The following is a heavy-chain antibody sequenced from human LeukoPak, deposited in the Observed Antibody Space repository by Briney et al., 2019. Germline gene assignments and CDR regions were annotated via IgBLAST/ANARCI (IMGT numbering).Heavy chain of an antibody. CDR2: IYPGDSDT. J-gene: IGHJ4*02. D-gene: IGHD2-21*01. Sequence: GESLKISCKGPGYSFTSYWIGWVRQMPGKGLEWMGIIYPGDSDTRYSPSFQGQVTISADKSISTAYLQWSSLKASDTAMYYCARREHGDSHENYFDYWGQGTLVTVSS. CDR3: ARREHGDSHENYFDY. CDR1: GYSFTSYW. V-gene: IGHV5-51*01.